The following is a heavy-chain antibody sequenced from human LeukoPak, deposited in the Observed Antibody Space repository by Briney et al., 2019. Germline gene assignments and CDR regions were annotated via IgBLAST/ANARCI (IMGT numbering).Heavy chain of an antibody. V-gene: IGHV3-74*01. CDR3: ARDTGGLPY. CDR1: GFTFDDYA. D-gene: IGHD2-8*02. Sequence: GRSLRLSCAASGFTFDDYAMHWVRQAPGKGLVWVSRISTDGSSTSYADSVKGRFTISRDNGKNTLYLHMNGLRDDDTAVYYCARDTGGLPYWGQGTLVTVSS. J-gene: IGHJ4*02. CDR2: ISTDGSST.